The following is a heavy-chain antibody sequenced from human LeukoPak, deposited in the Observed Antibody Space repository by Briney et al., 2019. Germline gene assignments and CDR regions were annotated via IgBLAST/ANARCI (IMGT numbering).Heavy chain of an antibody. CDR1: GGSISSSSYY. J-gene: IGHJ4*02. V-gene: IGHV4-39*01. D-gene: IGHD3-22*01. CDR2: IYYSGST. Sequence: TSETLSLTCTVSGGSISSSSYYWGWIRQPPGKGLEWIGSIYYSGSTYYNPSLKSRVTISVDTSKNQFSLKLSSVTAADTAVYYCARHPYYDSNGSFDYWGQGTLVTVSS. CDR3: ARHPYYDSNGSFDY.